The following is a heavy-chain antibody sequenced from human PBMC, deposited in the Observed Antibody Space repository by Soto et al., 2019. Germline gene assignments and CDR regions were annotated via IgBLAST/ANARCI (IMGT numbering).Heavy chain of an antibody. Sequence: SETLSLTCTVSGGSISSSSYYWGWIRQPPGKGLEWIGSIYYSGSTYYNPSLKSRVTISVDTSKNQFSLKLSSVTAADTAVYYCARPFSEFSARIDYWGQGTLVTVSS. CDR3: ARPFSEFSARIDY. V-gene: IGHV4-39*01. CDR1: GGSISSSSYY. CDR2: IYYSGST. J-gene: IGHJ4*02. D-gene: IGHD1-26*01.